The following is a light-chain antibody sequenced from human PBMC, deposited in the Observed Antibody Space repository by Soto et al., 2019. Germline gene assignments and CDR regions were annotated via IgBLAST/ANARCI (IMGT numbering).Light chain of an antibody. CDR3: QQRSKRTIT. CDR2: GAS. V-gene: IGKV3-11*01. CDR1: QSVNSN. Sequence: EIAITKPPCTLTGSHEKRATLSCGASQSVNSNLAWYQQKPGQPPRLLIYGASNRATGIPARFSGSGSGTDFTLTIISPLRDAFVVYYCQQRSKRTITFGQG. J-gene: IGKJ5*01.